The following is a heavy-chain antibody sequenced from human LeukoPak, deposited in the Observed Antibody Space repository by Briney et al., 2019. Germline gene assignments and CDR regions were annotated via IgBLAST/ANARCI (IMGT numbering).Heavy chain of an antibody. D-gene: IGHD3-3*01. Sequence: ASVKVSCKASGYTFTSYGISWVRQAPGRGLEWMGWISAYNGNTNYAQKFQGRVTMTRDTSTSTVYMELSSLRSEDTAVYYCAGLYYDFWSGHYYFDYWGQGTLVTVSS. CDR1: GYTFTSYG. J-gene: IGHJ4*02. CDR2: ISAYNGNT. CDR3: AGLYYDFWSGHYYFDY. V-gene: IGHV1-18*01.